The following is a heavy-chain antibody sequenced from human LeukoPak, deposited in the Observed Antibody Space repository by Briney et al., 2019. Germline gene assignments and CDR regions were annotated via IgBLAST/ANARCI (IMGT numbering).Heavy chain of an antibody. V-gene: IGHV3-21*01. CDR1: GFTFSSYS. CDR3: ARDPSSGWYLKGWFDP. Sequence: TGGSLRLSCAASGFTFSSYSMNWVRQAPGKGLEWVSSISSSSNYIYYADSVKGRFTISRDNAKNSLYLQMNSLRAEDTAVYYCARDPSSGWYLKGWFDPWGQGTLVTVSS. D-gene: IGHD6-19*01. J-gene: IGHJ5*02. CDR2: ISSSSNYI.